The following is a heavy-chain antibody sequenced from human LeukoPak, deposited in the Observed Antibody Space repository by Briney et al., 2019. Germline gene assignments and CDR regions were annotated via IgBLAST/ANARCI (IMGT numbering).Heavy chain of an antibody. CDR1: GGSISSYY. CDR2: IYYSGST. Sequence: SETLSLTCTVSGGSISSYYWSWIRQPPGKGLEWIGYIYYSGSTNYNPSLKSRVTISVDTSKNQFSLILSSVTAADTAVYYCARGGTVTMVPLWGQGILVTVSS. V-gene: IGHV4-59*08. J-gene: IGHJ1*01. CDR3: ARGGTVTMVPL. D-gene: IGHD4/OR15-4a*01.